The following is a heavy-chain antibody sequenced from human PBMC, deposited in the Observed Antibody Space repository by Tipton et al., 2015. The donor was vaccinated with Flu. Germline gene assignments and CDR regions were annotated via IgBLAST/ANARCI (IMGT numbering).Heavy chain of an antibody. Sequence: QLVQSGAEVKKPGASVKVSCKASGYTFTSYGISWVRQAPGQGLEWMGWISAYNGNTNYAQKLQGRVTMTTDTSTSTAYMELRSLRSGDTAVYYWARGYSSGWPPYYYYGMDVWGQGTTVPVSS. V-gene: IGHV1-18*01. CDR2: ISAYNGNT. D-gene: IGHD6-19*01. CDR1: GYTFTSYG. J-gene: IGHJ6*02. CDR3: ARGYSSGWPPYYYYGMDV.